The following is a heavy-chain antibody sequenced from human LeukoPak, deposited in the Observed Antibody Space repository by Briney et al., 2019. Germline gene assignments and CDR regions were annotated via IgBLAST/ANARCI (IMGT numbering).Heavy chain of an antibody. V-gene: IGHV3-23*01. CDR3: AKGPVPAAIGGTYFDY. Sequence: GGSLRLSCAASGFTLSSYNMRGVRQAPGKGREGVSAIVGSGSNTYYADSVRGRSTISRDNSNNTLYLQMNSLRAEDTAVYYCAKGPVPAAIGGTYFDYWGQGTLVTVSS. CDR2: IVGSGSNT. J-gene: IGHJ4*02. D-gene: IGHD2-2*01. CDR1: GFTLSSYN.